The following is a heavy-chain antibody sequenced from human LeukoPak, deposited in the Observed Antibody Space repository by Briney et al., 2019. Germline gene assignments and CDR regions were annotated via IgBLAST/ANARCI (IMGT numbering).Heavy chain of an antibody. Sequence: GGSLRLSCAASRFTFTSYSMSWVRQAPGKGLEWVSAISGSGGSTYYADSVKGRFTISRDNSKSTLFLQMNSLRAEDTAVYYCAKDPRVGSRVATPYHWGQGTLVTVSS. D-gene: IGHD5-24*01. V-gene: IGHV3-23*01. CDR2: ISGSGGST. CDR3: AKDPRVGSRVATPYH. CDR1: RFTFTSYS. J-gene: IGHJ4*02.